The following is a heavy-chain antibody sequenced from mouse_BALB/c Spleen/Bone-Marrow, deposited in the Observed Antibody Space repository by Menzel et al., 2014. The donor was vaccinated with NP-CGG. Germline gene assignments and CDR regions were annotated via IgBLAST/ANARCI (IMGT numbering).Heavy chain of an antibody. CDR2: INPSNGRT. V-gene: IGHV1S81*02. CDR1: GYTFTSYW. Sequence: VHLVESGAELVKPGASVKLSCKASGYTFTSYWMHWVKQRPGQGLEWIGEINPSNGRTNYNEKSKIKATLTVDKSSSTAYMQLSSLTSEDSAVYYCASYRGAYWGQGTLVTVSA. CDR3: ASYRGAY. J-gene: IGHJ3*01. D-gene: IGHD2-12*01.